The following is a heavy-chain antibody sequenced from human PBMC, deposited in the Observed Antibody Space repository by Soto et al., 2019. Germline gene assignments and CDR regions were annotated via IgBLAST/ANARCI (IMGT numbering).Heavy chain of an antibody. CDR1: GGTFSSYA. J-gene: IGHJ4*02. CDR3: ASSLGYCSGGSCYGEGGH. CDR2: IIPIFGTA. V-gene: IGHV1-69*01. Sequence: QVQLVQSGAEVKKPGSSVKVSCKASGGTFSSYAISWVRQAPGQGLEWMGGIIPIFGTANYAQKFQGRVTITADESTVTAYMGLSSLRSEDTAVYYCASSLGYCSGGSCYGEGGHWGQGTLVTVSS. D-gene: IGHD2-15*01.